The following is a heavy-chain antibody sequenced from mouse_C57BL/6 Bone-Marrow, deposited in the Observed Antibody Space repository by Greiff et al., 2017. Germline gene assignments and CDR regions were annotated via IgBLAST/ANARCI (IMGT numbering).Heavy chain of an antibody. CDR3: AREDYSNFFYYARDY. V-gene: IGHV3-6*01. Sequence: EVKLQESGPGLVKPSQSLSLTCSVTGYSITSGYYWNWIRQFPGNNLEWMGYISYDGSNNYNQSLKNRISITRAPSTNQFFLKLNSVTTEDTATEYCAREDYSNFFYYARDYWGQGTTVTVSS. D-gene: IGHD2-5*01. CDR1: GYSITSGYY. CDR2: ISYDGSN. J-gene: IGHJ4*01.